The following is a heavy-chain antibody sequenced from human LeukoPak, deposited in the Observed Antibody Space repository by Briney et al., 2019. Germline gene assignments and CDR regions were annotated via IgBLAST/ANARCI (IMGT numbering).Heavy chain of an antibody. CDR1: GLTLSGYW. V-gene: IGHV3-74*01. D-gene: IGHD1/OR15-1a*01. CDR2: IDSDGSGT. Sequence: PGGSLRLSCSASGLTLSGYWMQWVRQIPGKGLVWVSRIDSDGSGTSYADSVKGRFTISRDDVKNMLYLQMNSLRVEDTGLYYCSTVEHFWGQGTLVTVSS. CDR3: STVEHF. J-gene: IGHJ4*02.